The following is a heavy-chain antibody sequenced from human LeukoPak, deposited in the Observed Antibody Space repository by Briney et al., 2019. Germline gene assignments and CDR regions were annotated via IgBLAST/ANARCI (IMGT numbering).Heavy chain of an antibody. J-gene: IGHJ6*03. Sequence: KPGGSLRLSCAASGFTFSSYSMNWVRQAPGKGLEWVSSISSSSSYIYYADSVKGRFTISRDNAKNSLYLQMNSLRAEDTAVYYCAREYHSSWYYYYYYMDVWGKGTTVTISS. CDR3: AREYHSSWYYYYYYMDV. CDR1: GFTFSSYS. CDR2: ISSSSSYI. V-gene: IGHV3-21*01. D-gene: IGHD6-13*01.